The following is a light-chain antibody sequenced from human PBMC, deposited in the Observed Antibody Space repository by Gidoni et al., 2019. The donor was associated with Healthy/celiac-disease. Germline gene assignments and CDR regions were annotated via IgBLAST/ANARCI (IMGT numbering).Light chain of an antibody. CDR2: DVS. V-gene: IGLV2-11*01. Sequence: QSALTQPRSVSGAPGQSVTISCTGTSSDVGGYNYVSWYQQHPGKAPKLMIYDVSKRPSGVPDRFSGSQSGNTASLTISGLQAEDEADYYCCSYAGSYPWVFGGGTKLTVL. CDR3: CSYAGSYPWV. CDR1: SSDVGGYNY. J-gene: IGLJ3*02.